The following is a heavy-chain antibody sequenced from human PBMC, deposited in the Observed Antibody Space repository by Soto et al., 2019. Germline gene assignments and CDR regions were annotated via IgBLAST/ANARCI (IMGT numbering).Heavy chain of an antibody. V-gene: IGHV4-39*01. Sequence: SETLSLTCTVSVGSISSSCYYWGLIRQPPEKGLEWIGSIYYSGSTYYNPYIKSRVNIYVDTSKNQFSLKMSYVTAAETAVYYSGRITKDIVVVVDANTRWFDPWGKGTMLTVS. J-gene: IGHJ5*02. CDR3: GRITKDIVVVVDANTRWFDP. CDR2: IYYSGST. CDR1: VGSISSSCYY. D-gene: IGHD2-15*01.